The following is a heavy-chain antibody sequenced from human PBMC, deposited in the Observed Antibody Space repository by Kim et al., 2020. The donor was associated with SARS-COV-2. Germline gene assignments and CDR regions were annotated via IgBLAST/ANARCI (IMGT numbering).Heavy chain of an antibody. CDR3: VRRDTYYYYGMDV. J-gene: IGHJ6*02. V-gene: IGHV3-74*01. CDR2: VKGDGSST. Sequence: GGSLRLSCAASGFTFSSYWMHWVRQAPGKGLVWVSRVKGDGSSTTYADSVKGRFTISRDNAKNTLYLQMNSLRAEDTAVYYCVRRDTYYYYGMDVWGQGT. CDR1: GFTFSSYW.